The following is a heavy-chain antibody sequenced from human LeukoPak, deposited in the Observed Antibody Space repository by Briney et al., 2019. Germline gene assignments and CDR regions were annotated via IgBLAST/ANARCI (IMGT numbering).Heavy chain of an antibody. CDR3: ARDLGAVAGTGGY. V-gene: IGHV1-2*02. CDR1: GYTFTGYY. CDR2: INPNSGGT. J-gene: IGHJ4*02. D-gene: IGHD6-19*01. Sequence: GASVKVSCKASGYTFTGYYMHWVRQAPGQGLEWMGWINPNSGGTNYAQKFQGRVTMTRDTSISTAYMKLSRLRSDDTAVYYCARDLGAVAGTGGYWGQGTLVTVSS.